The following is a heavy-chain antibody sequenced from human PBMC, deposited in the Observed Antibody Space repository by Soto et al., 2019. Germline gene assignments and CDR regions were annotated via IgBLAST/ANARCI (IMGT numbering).Heavy chain of an antibody. CDR2: MSYSGST. CDR3: ARQLWFGESLRGNWFDP. Sequence: QVQLQESGPGLVMPSQTLSLTCTVSGGSIISGGYYWSWIRQHPGKGLEWIGYMSYSGSTYYNPSLKSRATISVDTSKNQFSLKLSSVTAADTAVYYCARQLWFGESLRGNWFDPWGQGTLVTVSS. V-gene: IGHV4-31*03. CDR1: GGSIISGGYY. D-gene: IGHD3-10*01. J-gene: IGHJ5*02.